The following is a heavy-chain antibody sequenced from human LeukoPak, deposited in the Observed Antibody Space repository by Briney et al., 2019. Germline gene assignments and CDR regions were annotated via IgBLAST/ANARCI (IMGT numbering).Heavy chain of an antibody. CDR3: AKRGRYYFDQ. CDR1: GFTFSSYA. V-gene: IGHV3-23*01. Sequence: GGSLRLSCAASGFTFSSYAMSWVRQAPGKGLEWVSTITASGGTYYADSLKGRFTISRDTSKNTLYLQINSLRAEDTAVYYCAKRGRYYFDQWGQGTLVTVSS. CDR2: ITASGGT. J-gene: IGHJ4*02.